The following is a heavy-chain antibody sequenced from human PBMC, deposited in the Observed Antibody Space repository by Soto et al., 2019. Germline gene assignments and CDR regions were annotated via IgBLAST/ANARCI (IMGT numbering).Heavy chain of an antibody. CDR1: GFTFSSYG. V-gene: IGHV3-33*01. Sequence: QVQLVESGGGVVQPGRSLRLSCAASGFTFSSYGMHWVRQAPGKGLEWVAVIWYDGSNKYYADSVKGRFTISRDNSKNTLYLQKNSLRAEDTAVYYCAREDWNDDHYYGMDVWGQGTTVTVSS. CDR2: IWYDGSNK. D-gene: IGHD1-1*01. CDR3: AREDWNDDHYYGMDV. J-gene: IGHJ6*02.